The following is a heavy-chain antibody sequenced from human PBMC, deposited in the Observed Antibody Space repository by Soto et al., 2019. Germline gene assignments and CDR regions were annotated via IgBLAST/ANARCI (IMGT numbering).Heavy chain of an antibody. Sequence: EVQLVESGGGLVQPGGSLRLSCAASGFSFSSYSLTWVRQAPGKGLECVSYISSTSKNTIYYADSVKGRFTISRDNAQNSLYLQMNSLRDEDTAVYYCVRGYASGIYYDWGQGTLVTVSS. CDR2: ISSTSKNTI. J-gene: IGHJ4*02. V-gene: IGHV3-48*02. CDR1: GFSFSSYS. D-gene: IGHD3-10*01. CDR3: VRGYASGIYYD.